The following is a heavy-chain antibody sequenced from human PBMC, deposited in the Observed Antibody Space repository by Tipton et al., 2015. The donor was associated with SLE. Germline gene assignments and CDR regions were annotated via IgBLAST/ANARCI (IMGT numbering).Heavy chain of an antibody. CDR3: ARHMWFTEVFPVDSFDI. CDR2: IIHNGRT. CDR1: GGSFSGYS. J-gene: IGHJ3*02. D-gene: IGHD2-21*01. V-gene: IGHV4-34*12. Sequence: TLSLTCAVYGGSFSGYSWSWIRLAPGKGLEWIGEIIHNGRTNFNPSLTSRVSMSVDTSKNHLSLKLTSVTATDTAVYYCARHMWFTEVFPVDSFDIWGQGTKVTVSS.